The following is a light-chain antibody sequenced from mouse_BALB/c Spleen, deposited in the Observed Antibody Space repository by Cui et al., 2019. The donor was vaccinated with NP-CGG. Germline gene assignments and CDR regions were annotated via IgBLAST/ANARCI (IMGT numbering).Light chain of an antibody. V-gene: IGLV1*01. Sequence: QAVVTQESALTTSPGETVTLTCRSSTGTGTTSNYANGVQEKPDHLFTGLIGGTNNRAPGVPARFSGSLIGDKAALTITGAQTEDEAIYFCALWYSNHWVFGGGTKLTVL. CDR3: ALWYSNHWV. J-gene: IGLJ1*01. CDR1: TGTGTTSNY. CDR2: GTN.